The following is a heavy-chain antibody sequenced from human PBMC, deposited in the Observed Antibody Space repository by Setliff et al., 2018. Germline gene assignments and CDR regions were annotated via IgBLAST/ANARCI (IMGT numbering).Heavy chain of an antibody. CDR2: IYSGGSRT. V-gene: IGHV3-23*03. Sequence: GASVKVSCDASGFTFSNYAMGWVRQAPGKGLEWVSVIYSGGSRTYSADSVKGRFTIFRDNSRNTLHLQMNSLRAEDTAGYYCAKDQRESTGWFKLFDYWGQGVLVTVSS. CDR1: GFTFSNYA. D-gene: IGHD6-19*01. J-gene: IGHJ4*02. CDR3: AKDQRESTGWFKLFDY.